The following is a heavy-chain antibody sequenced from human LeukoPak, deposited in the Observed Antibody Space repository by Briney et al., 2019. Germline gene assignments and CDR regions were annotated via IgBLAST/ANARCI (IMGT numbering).Heavy chain of an antibody. CDR3: AREGGVVATYYFDY. Sequence: GGSLRLSCAASGFTFSSYGTHWVRQAPGKGLEWVAVIWYDGSNKYYADSVKGRFTISRDNSKNTLYLQMNSLRAEDTAVYYCAREGGVVATYYFDYWGQGTLVTVSS. CDR2: IWYDGSNK. CDR1: GFTFSSYG. D-gene: IGHD3-3*01. V-gene: IGHV3-33*01. J-gene: IGHJ4*02.